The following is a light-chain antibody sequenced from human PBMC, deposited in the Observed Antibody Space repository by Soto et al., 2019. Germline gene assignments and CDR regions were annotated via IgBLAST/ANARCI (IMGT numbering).Light chain of an antibody. V-gene: IGKV3-20*01. CDR3: QQYGSLPKT. CDR1: QSVSSSY. J-gene: IGKJ2*01. Sequence: EIVLTQSPGTLSLSPGERATLSCRASQSVSSSYLAWYQRKPGQAPRLLIYGASSRATGIPDRFSGSGSGTDFTLTISRLEPEDFAVYSCQQYGSLPKTFGQGTRLEIK. CDR2: GAS.